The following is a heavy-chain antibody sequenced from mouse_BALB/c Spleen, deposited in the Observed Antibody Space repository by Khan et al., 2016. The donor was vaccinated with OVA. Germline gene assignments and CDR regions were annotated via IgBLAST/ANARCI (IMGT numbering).Heavy chain of an antibody. CDR2: INYSGST. V-gene: IGHV3-2*02. D-gene: IGHD2-3*01. CDR3: ARDGSRYNYAMDY. CDR1: GYSITSDYA. J-gene: IGHJ4*01. Sequence: VQLKQSGPGLVKPSQSLSLTCTVTGYSITSDYAWNWIRQFPGNKLEWMGYINYSGSTTYNPALKSRISITRDPSKNQFFLQLNSVTTADTATYYCARDGSRYNYAMDYWGQGTSVTVSS.